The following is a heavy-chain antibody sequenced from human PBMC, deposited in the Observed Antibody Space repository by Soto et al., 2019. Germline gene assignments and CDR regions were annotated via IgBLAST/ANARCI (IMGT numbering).Heavy chain of an antibody. D-gene: IGHD3-9*01. Sequence: EVQLLESGGGLVQPGGSLRLSCAASGFTFSSYAMSWVRQAPGKGLEWVSDITGSGGYTFYADSVTGRFTISRDNSKNTVYLQMSSVRAEDTAVYYCAKERYYDILTGPENYYYYYGMDVWGQGTTVTVSS. V-gene: IGHV3-23*01. CDR1: GFTFSSYA. CDR3: AKERYYDILTGPENYYYYYGMDV. J-gene: IGHJ6*02. CDR2: ITGSGGYT.